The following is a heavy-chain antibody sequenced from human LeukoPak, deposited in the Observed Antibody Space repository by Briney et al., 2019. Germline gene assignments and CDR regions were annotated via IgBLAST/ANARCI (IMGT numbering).Heavy chain of an antibody. CDR3: ARFRGVPAAIFAIWDAFDI. D-gene: IGHD2-2*02. Sequence: SETLSLTCAVYGGSFSGYYWSWIRQPPGKGLEWIGEIYHSGSTNYNPSLKSRVTISVDTSKNQFSLKLSSVTAADTAVYYCARFRGVPAAIFAIWDAFDIWGQGTMVTVSS. J-gene: IGHJ3*02. CDR1: GGSFSGYY. CDR2: IYHSGST. V-gene: IGHV4-34*01.